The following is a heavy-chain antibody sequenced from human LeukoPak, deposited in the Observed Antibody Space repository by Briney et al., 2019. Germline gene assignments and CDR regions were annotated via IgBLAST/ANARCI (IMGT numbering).Heavy chain of an antibody. V-gene: IGHV1-24*01. CDR1: GYTLTELS. Sequence: ASVKVSCKVSGYTLTELSMHWVRQAPGKGLEWMGGFDPEDGETIYAQKFQGRVTMTEDTSTDTAYMELSSLRSEDTAVYYCATHGMAGLYGSGSYYYWGQGTLVTVSS. D-gene: IGHD3-10*01. CDR3: ATHGMAGLYGSGSYYY. J-gene: IGHJ4*02. CDR2: FDPEDGET.